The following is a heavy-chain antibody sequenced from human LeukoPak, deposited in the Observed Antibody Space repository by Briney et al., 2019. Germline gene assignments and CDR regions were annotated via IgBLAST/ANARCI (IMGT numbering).Heavy chain of an antibody. Sequence: ASVKVSCKASGYTFSGYYMHWLRQAPGQGLEWMGWINPNGGVTNYAQKFQGRVTMTRDTSISTAYMEPSRLRSDDTAVYYCARDGGDGYNFYYWGQGTLVTVSS. CDR2: INPNGGVT. D-gene: IGHD5-24*01. CDR3: ARDGGDGYNFYY. J-gene: IGHJ4*02. V-gene: IGHV1-2*02. CDR1: GYTFSGYY.